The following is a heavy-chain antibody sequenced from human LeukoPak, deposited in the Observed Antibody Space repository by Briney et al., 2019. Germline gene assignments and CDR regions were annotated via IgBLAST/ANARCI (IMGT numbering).Heavy chain of an antibody. J-gene: IGHJ5*02. CDR1: GGSISSGDYY. V-gene: IGHV4-31*03. CDR3: ARDGYESSGYDP. CDR2: IYYSGGT. D-gene: IGHD3-22*01. Sequence: KPSETLSLTCTVSGGSISSGDYYWSWIRQHPGKGLEWIGYIYYSGGTYSNPSLKSRVSISLDTSKNQISLKLRSVTAADTAVYYCARDGYESSGYDPWGQGTLVTVSS.